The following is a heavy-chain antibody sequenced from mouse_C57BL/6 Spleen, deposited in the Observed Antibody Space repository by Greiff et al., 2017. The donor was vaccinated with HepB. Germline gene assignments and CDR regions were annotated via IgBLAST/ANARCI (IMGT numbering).Heavy chain of an antibody. CDR1: GYTFTSYW. Sequence: QVQLKQPGAELVKPGASVKLSCKASGYTFTSYWMQWVKQRPGQGLEWIGEIDPSDSYTNYNQKFKGKATLTLDTPSSTAYMQLSSLTSEDSAVYYCARKGFYYAMDYWGQGTSVTVSS. J-gene: IGHJ4*01. CDR3: ARKGFYYAMDY. V-gene: IGHV1-50*01. CDR2: IDPSDSYT.